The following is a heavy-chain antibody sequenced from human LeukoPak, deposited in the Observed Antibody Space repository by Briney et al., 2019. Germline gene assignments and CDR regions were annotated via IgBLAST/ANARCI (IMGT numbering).Heavy chain of an antibody. Sequence: GGSLRLSCAASGFTFSTYGMNWVRQAPGKGLEWVSSISSSSSDIYYADSVKGRFTISRDNAKNSLYLQMNSLRAEDTAVYYCARGALGSGWYNWFDSWGQGTLVTVSS. CDR2: ISSSSSDI. J-gene: IGHJ5*01. CDR1: GFTFSTYG. CDR3: ARGALGSGWYNWFDS. D-gene: IGHD6-19*01. V-gene: IGHV3-21*01.